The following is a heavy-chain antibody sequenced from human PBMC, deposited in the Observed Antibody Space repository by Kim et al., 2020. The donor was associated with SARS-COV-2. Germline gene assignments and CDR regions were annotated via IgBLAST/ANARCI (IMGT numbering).Heavy chain of an antibody. CDR3: ARLAEYYYDSSGYYPPDY. D-gene: IGHD3-22*01. Sequence: KGRFTISRDNAKNSLYLQMNSLRAEDTAVYYCARLAEYYYDSSGYYPPDYWGQGTLVTVSS. V-gene: IGHV3-11*06. J-gene: IGHJ4*02.